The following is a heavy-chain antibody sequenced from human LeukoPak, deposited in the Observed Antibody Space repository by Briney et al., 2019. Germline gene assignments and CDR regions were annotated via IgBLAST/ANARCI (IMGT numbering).Heavy chain of an antibody. CDR2: ISSRSTYI. CDR3: AREVSIGSDSWFDP. CDR1: GFTFSSYS. Sequence: GGSLRLSCAASGFTFSSYSMNWVRQAPAQGQEWVSSISSRSTYIYHADPVKGRFTISRDNAKNSLFLQMNSLRAEDTAVYYCAREVSIGSDSWFDPWGQGTLVTVSS. D-gene: IGHD2/OR15-2a*01. J-gene: IGHJ5*02. V-gene: IGHV3-21*01.